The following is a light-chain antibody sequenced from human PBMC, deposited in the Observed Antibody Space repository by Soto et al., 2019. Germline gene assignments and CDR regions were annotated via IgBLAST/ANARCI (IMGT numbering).Light chain of an antibody. V-gene: IGLV2-11*01. Sequence: QSALTQPRSVSGSPGQSVTISCTGTSSDVGGYKYVSWYQHHPDKGPKLIIYDVNKRPSGVPDCFSGSRSGNTASLTISGLQAEDEADYTCSSYAGSYTYVVFGGGTKLTVL. CDR2: DVN. CDR3: SSYAGSYTYVV. CDR1: SSDVGGYKY. J-gene: IGLJ2*01.